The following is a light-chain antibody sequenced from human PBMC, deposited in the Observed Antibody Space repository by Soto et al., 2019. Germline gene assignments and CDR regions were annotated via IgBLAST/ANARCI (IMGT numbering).Light chain of an antibody. Sequence: QSALTQPPSVSGAPGQMVTFSCTGSTSNVGAGYDVHWYQQLPGTSPKLLIFGNSDRPSGVPDRLSASRSGSSASLAITGLQAEDEADYYCQSYDSSLSGSYVFGSGTKVTVL. CDR2: GNS. CDR1: TSNVGAGYD. J-gene: IGLJ1*01. CDR3: QSYDSSLSGSYV. V-gene: IGLV1-40*01.